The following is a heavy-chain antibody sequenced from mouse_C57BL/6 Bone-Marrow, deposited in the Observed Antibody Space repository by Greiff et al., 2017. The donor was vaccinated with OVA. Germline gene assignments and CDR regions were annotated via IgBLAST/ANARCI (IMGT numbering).Heavy chain of an antibody. CDR1: GYTFTSYW. Sequence: QVQLQQPGAELVRPGSSVKLSCKASGYTFTSYWMHWVKQRPIQGLEWIGNIDPSDSETHYNQKFKDKATLTVDTSSSTAYMQLSSLTSEDSAVYYCARSTTVVANWYFDVWGTGTTVTVSS. J-gene: IGHJ1*03. CDR3: ARSTTVVANWYFDV. CDR2: IDPSDSET. V-gene: IGHV1-52*01. D-gene: IGHD1-1*01.